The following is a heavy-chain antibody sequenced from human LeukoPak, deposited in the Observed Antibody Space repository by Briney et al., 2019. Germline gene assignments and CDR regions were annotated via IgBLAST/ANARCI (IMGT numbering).Heavy chain of an antibody. D-gene: IGHD2-2*01. CDR1: GFTFSSYS. J-gene: IGHJ4*02. CDR3: ARDASVYCSGTGCFYFDY. V-gene: IGHV3-21*01. Sequence: SGGSLRLSCAASGFTFSSYSMNWVRQAPGKGLEWVSSISSSRSYTYYADSVKGRFTISRDNAKNSLYLQMNSLRAEDTAVYYCARDASVYCSGTGCFYFDYWGLGTLVTVSS. CDR2: ISSSRSYT.